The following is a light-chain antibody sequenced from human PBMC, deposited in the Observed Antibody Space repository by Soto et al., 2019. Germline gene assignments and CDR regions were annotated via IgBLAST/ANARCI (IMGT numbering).Light chain of an antibody. CDR3: SSYTRSNTLPFV. Sequence: QSALTQPASVSGSPGQSITISCTGTSSDVVGYNYVSWYQQHPGKAPKLMIYEVSNRPSGVSNRFSGSKSGNTASLTISGIQAEDEADYYCSSYTRSNTLPFVFGTGTKLTVL. CDR1: SSDVVGYNY. CDR2: EVS. J-gene: IGLJ1*01. V-gene: IGLV2-14*01.